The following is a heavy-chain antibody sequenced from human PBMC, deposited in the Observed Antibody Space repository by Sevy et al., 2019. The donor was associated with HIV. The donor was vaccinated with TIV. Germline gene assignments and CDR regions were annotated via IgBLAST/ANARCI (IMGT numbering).Heavy chain of an antibody. D-gene: IGHD1-26*01. CDR3: TKVMEIGQELKSYYMDV. V-gene: IGHV3-15*01. CDR1: GFTFSNTW. J-gene: IGHJ6*03. Sequence: GGSLRLSCAASGFTFSNTWMSWIRQAPGKGLEWVGRIKSKTDGGITDYAAPVKGRFSISRDDSKNTLYLQMSSLKTEDTALYYCTKVMEIGQELKSYYMDVRGKGTTVTVSS. CDR2: IKSKTDGGIT.